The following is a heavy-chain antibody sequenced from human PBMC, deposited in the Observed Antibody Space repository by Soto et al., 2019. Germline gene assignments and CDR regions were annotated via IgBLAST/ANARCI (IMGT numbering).Heavy chain of an antibody. CDR3: ARAPGYGDIDY. CDR1: GFTFSSYG. Sequence: EVQLVESGGDFVQPGGSLRLSCAASGFTFSSYGMNWVRQVPVKGLEWVSHISSDGTTYYADSVKGRFTISRDNAKNSLYLQMNSLIVEDTAVYYCARAPGYGDIDYWGRGTLVTVSS. CDR2: ISSDGTT. J-gene: IGHJ4*02. V-gene: IGHV3-48*01. D-gene: IGHD3-10*01.